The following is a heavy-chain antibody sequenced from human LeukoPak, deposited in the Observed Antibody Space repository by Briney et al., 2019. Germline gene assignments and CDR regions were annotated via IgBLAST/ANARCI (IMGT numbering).Heavy chain of an antibody. CDR1: GFSFTSYN. Sequence: GGSLRLSCAASGFSFTSYNFHWVRQAPGKGLQWLGFISYDGNIKYEDSVKGRFTISRDNSKNTLHLQMNSLRAEDTAIYFCGRDFVNDAKARFDCWGQGTLVTVSS. CDR2: ISYDGNIK. CDR3: GRDFVNDAKARFDC. D-gene: IGHD2-8*01. J-gene: IGHJ4*02. V-gene: IGHV3-30*03.